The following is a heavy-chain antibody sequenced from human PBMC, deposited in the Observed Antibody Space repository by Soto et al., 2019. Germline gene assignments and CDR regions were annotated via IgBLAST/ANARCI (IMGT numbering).Heavy chain of an antibody. CDR1: GFTFSSYG. J-gene: IGHJ4*02. V-gene: IGHV3-30*18. Sequence: GGSLRLSCAASGFTFSSYGMHWGRQAPGKWLEWVAVISYDGSNKYYADSVKGRFTISRDNSKNTLYLQMNSLRAEDTAVYYCAKDLGRAMVRLDFDYWGQGTLVTVSS. CDR2: ISYDGSNK. D-gene: IGHD5-18*01. CDR3: AKDLGRAMVRLDFDY.